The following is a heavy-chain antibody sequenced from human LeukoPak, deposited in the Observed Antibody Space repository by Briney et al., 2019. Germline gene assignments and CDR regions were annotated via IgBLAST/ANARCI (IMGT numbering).Heavy chain of an antibody. Sequence: SETLSLTCAVYGGSFSGYYWSWIRQPPGKGLEWIGEINHSGSTNYNPSLKSRVTISVDTSKNQFSLKLSSVTAADTAVYYCARGTMTTVTYYFDYWGQGTLVTVPP. V-gene: IGHV4-34*01. D-gene: IGHD4-17*01. J-gene: IGHJ4*02. CDR2: INHSGST. CDR3: ARGTMTTVTYYFDY. CDR1: GGSFSGYY.